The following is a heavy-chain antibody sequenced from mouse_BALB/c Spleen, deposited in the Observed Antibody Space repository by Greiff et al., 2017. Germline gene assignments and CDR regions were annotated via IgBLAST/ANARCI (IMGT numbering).Heavy chain of an antibody. CDR1: GYSITSDYA. V-gene: IGHV3-2*02. CDR2: ISYSGST. Sequence: DVKLQESGPGLVKPSQSLSLTCTVTGYSITSDYAWNWIRQFPGNKLEWMGYISYSGSTSYNPSLKSRISITRDTSKNQFFLQLNSVTTEDTATYYCARGGTVVAHWYFDVWGAGTTVTVSS. J-gene: IGHJ1*01. CDR3: ARGGTVVAHWYFDV. D-gene: IGHD1-1*01.